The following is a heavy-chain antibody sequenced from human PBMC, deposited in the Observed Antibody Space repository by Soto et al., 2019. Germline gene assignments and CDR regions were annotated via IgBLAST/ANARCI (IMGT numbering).Heavy chain of an antibody. J-gene: IGHJ4*02. CDR1: GYTFTGYY. D-gene: IGHD6-13*01. Sequence: ASVKVSCKASGYTFTGYYMHWVRQAPGQGLEWMGWINPNSGGTNYAQTFQGWVTMTRDTSISTVYLDLSRLRSDDTAVYYCARENFNSSSWPLDYWGQGTLVTVSS. CDR3: ARENFNSSSWPLDY. V-gene: IGHV1-2*04. CDR2: INPNSGGT.